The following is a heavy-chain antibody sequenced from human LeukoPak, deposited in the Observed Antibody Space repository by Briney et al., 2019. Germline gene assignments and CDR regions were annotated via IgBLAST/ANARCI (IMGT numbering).Heavy chain of an antibody. CDR2: IYYSWST. Sequence: SETLSLTCTVSGGSISSYYWSWIRQPPGKGLEWIGYIYYSWSTNYNPSLKRRVTISVDTSKKQFSLKLSSVTAADTAVYYCASGIVADKFDYWGQGTLVTVSS. J-gene: IGHJ4*02. CDR1: GGSISSYY. V-gene: IGHV4-59*01. D-gene: IGHD5-12*01. CDR3: ASGIVADKFDY.